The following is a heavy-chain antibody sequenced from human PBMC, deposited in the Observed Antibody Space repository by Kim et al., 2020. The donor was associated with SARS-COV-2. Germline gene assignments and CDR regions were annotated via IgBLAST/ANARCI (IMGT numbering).Heavy chain of an antibody. Sequence: ASVKVSCKASGYTFTGYYMHWVRQAPGQGLEWMGWVNPNSGGTNYAQKFQGRVTMTRDTSISTAYMELTRLRFDDTAVYYCARGATPGGLDRSTFYLGKRNALGNNYYYGMDVWGQGTTVTVSS. CDR3: ARGATPGGLDRSTFYLGKRNALGNNYYYGMDV. J-gene: IGHJ6*02. CDR2: VNPNSGGT. V-gene: IGHV1-2*02. D-gene: IGHD3-10*01. CDR1: GYTFTGYY.